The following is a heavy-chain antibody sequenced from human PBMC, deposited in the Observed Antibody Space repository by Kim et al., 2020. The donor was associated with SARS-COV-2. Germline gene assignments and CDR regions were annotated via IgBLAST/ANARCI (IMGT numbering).Heavy chain of an antibody. V-gene: IGHV3-23*01. CDR3: AKGTAASGWGNYFDY. D-gene: IGHD3-22*01. CDR2: ISGSGSST. J-gene: IGHJ4*02. Sequence: GGSLRLSCVASGFTSSNYAMTWVRQAPGKGLDWVSAISGSGSSTYYADSVKGRFTISRDNSKTTVYLQMNSLRAEDTAVYYCAKGTAASGWGNYFDYWGQGTLVTVSS. CDR1: GFTSSNYA.